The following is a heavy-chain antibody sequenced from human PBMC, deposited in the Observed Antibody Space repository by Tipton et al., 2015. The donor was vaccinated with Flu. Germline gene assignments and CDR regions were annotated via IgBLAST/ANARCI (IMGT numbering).Heavy chain of an antibody. Sequence: QLVQSGAEVKKPGASVKVSCKASGYTFTSYYMPCVRQAPGQELEWMGIINPSGGSTSYAQKFQGRVTMTRDTSTSTVYMELSSLRSEDTAVYYCARDGKTYYDDSRGDYWGQGTLVTVSS. V-gene: IGHV1-46*01. J-gene: IGHJ4*02. CDR1: GYTFTSYY. D-gene: IGHD3-22*01. CDR2: INPSGGST. CDR3: ARDGKTYYDDSRGDY.